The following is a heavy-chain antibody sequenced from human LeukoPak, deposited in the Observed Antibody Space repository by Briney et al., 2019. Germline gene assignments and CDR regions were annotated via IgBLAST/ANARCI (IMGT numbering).Heavy chain of an antibody. Sequence: GRSLRLSCAASGFIFSKFAMNWVRQAPGKGLEWVSGISASGSSSYYADSVRGRFSISRDNSNNMLYLQMNSLRAEDTRVYYCVSASPAGDFWGQGTLVTVSS. CDR2: ISASGSSS. CDR3: VSASPAGDF. V-gene: IGHV3-23*01. J-gene: IGHJ4*02. CDR1: GFIFSKFA.